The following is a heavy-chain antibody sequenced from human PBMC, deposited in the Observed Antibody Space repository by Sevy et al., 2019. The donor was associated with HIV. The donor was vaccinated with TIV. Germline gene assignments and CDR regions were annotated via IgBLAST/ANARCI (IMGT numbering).Heavy chain of an antibody. J-gene: IGHJ6*03. Sequence: GGSLRLSCAVSGFSFDSYGMTWVRQAPGKGLEWVSGISGSGTRTYYADSVKGRFIISRDNSKNTLYLQMNSLRSGETAIYCCAKGGGGHYDPDEIGYYFYYYNMDVWGKGTTVTVSS. CDR3: AKGGGGHYDPDEIGYYFYYYNMDV. V-gene: IGHV3-23*01. CDR2: ISGSGTRT. D-gene: IGHD3-22*01. CDR1: GFSFDSYG.